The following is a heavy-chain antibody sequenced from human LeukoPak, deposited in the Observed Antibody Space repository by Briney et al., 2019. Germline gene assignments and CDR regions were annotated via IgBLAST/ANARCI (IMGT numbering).Heavy chain of an antibody. CDR1: GFTFSSYA. J-gene: IGHJ4*02. Sequence: PGGSLRLSCAASGFTFSSYAMSWVRQAPGKGLEWVSAISGSGGSTYCADSVKGRFTTSRDNSKNTLYLQMNSLRAEDTAVYYCAKDLPRDLAYGDYFDYWGQGTLVTVSS. CDR2: ISGSGGST. V-gene: IGHV3-23*01. CDR3: AKDLPRDLAYGDYFDY. D-gene: IGHD4-17*01.